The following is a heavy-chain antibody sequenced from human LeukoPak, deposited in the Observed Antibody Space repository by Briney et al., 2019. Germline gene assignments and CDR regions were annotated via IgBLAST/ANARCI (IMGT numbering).Heavy chain of an antibody. D-gene: IGHD3-22*01. J-gene: IGHJ4*02. V-gene: IGHV3-66*04. Sequence: GGSLRLSCAASGFTVGSNYMSWVRQAPGKGLEWVSIIYRGGSTNYADSVKGRFTISRDTSKNTLYLQMNSLRAEDTAVYYCARPSANSSAYFFDYWGQGTLVTVPS. CDR1: GFTVGSNY. CDR3: ARPSANSSAYFFDY. CDR2: IYRGGST.